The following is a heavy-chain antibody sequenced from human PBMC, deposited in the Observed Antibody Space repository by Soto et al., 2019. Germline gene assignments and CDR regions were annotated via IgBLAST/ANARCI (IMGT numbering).Heavy chain of an antibody. D-gene: IGHD6-19*01. CDR2: ISYDGSNK. Sequence: GGSLRLACASSVFTFSSYAMHWVRQAPGKGLEWVAVISYDGSNKYYADSVKGRFTISRDNSKNKLYLQMNSLRAEDTAVYYCARGGVPAVAGTTTFDYWGQGTLVTGYS. V-gene: IGHV3-30-3*01. CDR1: VFTFSSYA. J-gene: IGHJ4*01. CDR3: ARGGVPAVAGTTTFDY.